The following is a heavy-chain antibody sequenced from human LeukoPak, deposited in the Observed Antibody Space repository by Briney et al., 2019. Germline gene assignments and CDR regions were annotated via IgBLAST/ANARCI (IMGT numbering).Heavy chain of an antibody. CDR1: GFTFSSYC. Sequence: QAGGSLRLSCAASGFTFSSYCMSWVRQAPGKGLVWVAFIRYDGSDKYYAESVKGRFTISRDNSKNTLYLQMNSLRTEDTAVYYCARDWRDSSGKFPNDAFDIWGQGTMVTVSS. CDR2: IRYDGSDK. J-gene: IGHJ3*02. CDR3: ARDWRDSSGKFPNDAFDI. V-gene: IGHV3-30*02. D-gene: IGHD3-22*01.